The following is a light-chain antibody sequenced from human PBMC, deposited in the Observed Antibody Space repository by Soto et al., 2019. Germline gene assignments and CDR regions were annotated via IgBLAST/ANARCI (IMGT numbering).Light chain of an antibody. CDR1: SSDVGSYNL. J-gene: IGLJ1*01. Sequence: QSALTQPASVSGSPGQSITISCTGTSSDVGSYNLVSWYQQHPGKAPKLMIYEGSKRPSGVSNRFSGSKSGNTASLTISGLQAEDEADYYCCSYAGSTLVFGTGTKVT. CDR2: EGS. V-gene: IGLV2-23*01. CDR3: CSYAGSTLV.